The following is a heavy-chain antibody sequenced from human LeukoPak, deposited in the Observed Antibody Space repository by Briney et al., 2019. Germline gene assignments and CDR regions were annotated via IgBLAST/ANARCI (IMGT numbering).Heavy chain of an antibody. J-gene: IGHJ4*02. CDR3: ARGRWAWDY. Sequence: GGSLSLSCAASGFTFSSYTMNWVRQAPGKGLEWISYISTSSSTIYYADSVKGRFTISRDNAKNSLYLQMNSLRAEDTAVYYCARGRWAWDYWGQGTLVTVSS. CDR1: GFTFSSYT. CDR2: ISTSSSTI. D-gene: IGHD4-23*01. V-gene: IGHV3-48*04.